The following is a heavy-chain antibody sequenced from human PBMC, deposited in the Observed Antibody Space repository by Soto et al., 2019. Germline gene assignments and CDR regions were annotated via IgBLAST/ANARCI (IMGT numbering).Heavy chain of an antibody. J-gene: IGHJ4*02. V-gene: IGHV3-23*01. Sequence: LRLSCAASGFTFSSYAMSWVRQAPGKGLEWVSTISGSDGRTYSTDSVKGRFTISRDNSRNTAYLQMNSLRVEDTAVYYCARIVVGVTADYWGQGTLVTVSS. CDR2: ISGSDGRT. D-gene: IGHD1-26*01. CDR3: ARIVVGVTADY. CDR1: GFTFSSYA.